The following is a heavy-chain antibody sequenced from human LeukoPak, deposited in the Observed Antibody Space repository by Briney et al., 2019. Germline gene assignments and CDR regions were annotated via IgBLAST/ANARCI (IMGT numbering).Heavy chain of an antibody. V-gene: IGHV4-34*01. J-gene: IGHJ4*02. D-gene: IGHD2-2*01. Sequence: PSETLSLTCAVYGGSFSGYYWSWIRQPPGKGLEWIGEINHSGSTNYNPSLKSRVTISVDTSKNQFSLELSSVTAADTAVYYCARRRRVPAAIRYWGQGTLVTVSS. CDR2: INHSGST. CDR1: GGSFSGYY. CDR3: ARRRRVPAAIRY.